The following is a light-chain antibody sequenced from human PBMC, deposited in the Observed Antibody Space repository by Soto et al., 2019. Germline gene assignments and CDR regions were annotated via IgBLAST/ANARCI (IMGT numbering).Light chain of an antibody. J-gene: IGKJ1*01. CDR1: QSVSNY. Sequence: ETVLTQSPATLSLSPGQIATLSCRASQSVSNYLAWYQQKPGQAPRLLIYGASSRATGIPDRFSGSGSGTDFTLTISSLQPDDFATYYCQQYNSYTRTFGQGTKV. CDR3: QQYNSYTRT. V-gene: IGKV3D-15*01. CDR2: GAS.